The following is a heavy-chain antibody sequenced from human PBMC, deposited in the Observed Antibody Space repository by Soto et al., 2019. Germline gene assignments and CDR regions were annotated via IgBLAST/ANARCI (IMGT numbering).Heavy chain of an antibody. D-gene: IGHD3-9*01. J-gene: IGHJ6*02. V-gene: IGHV4-34*01. CDR3: PSTRSWGGDYDILTGYYEYYYYGMDV. Sequence: SETLSLTCAVYGGSFSGYYWSWIRQPPGKGLEWIGEINHSGSTNYNPSLKSRVTISVDTSKNQFSLKLSSVTAADTAVYYCPSTRSWGGDYDILTGYYEYYYYGMDVWGQGTTVTVSS. CDR1: GGSFSGYY. CDR2: INHSGST.